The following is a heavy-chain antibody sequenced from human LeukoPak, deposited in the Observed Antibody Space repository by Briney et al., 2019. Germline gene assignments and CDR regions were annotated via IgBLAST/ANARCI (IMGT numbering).Heavy chain of an antibody. Sequence: GGSLRLSCAASGFTFSSYGMHWVRQAPGKGLEWVAVIWFDGSNQEYAESVKGRFTISRDNSKNTLHLQMTSLRVEDTAMYYCAKQGTFSSSSSWFLDSWGQGTLVTVSS. CDR1: GFTFSSYG. D-gene: IGHD6-13*01. V-gene: IGHV3-33*06. CDR3: AKQGTFSSSSSWFLDS. CDR2: IWFDGSNQ. J-gene: IGHJ4*02.